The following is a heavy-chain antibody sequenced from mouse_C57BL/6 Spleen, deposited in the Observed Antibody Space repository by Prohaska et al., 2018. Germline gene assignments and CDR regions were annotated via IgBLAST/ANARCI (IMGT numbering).Heavy chain of an antibody. CDR3: AREGGFP. J-gene: IGHJ2*01. CDR2: INPSNCGT. V-gene: IGHV1-53*01. Sequence: QRPGQGLEWIGNINPSNCGTNYNEKFKSKATLTVDKSSSTAYMQLSSLTSEDSAVYYCAREGGFPWGQGTTLTVSS.